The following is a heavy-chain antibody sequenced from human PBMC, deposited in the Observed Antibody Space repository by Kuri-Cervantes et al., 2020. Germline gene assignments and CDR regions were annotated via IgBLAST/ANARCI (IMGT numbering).Heavy chain of an antibody. Sequence: GGSLRLSCAASGFTFSSYAMSWVRQAPGKGLEWVSAISGSGGSTYYADSVKGRFTISRDNAKNSLYLQMNSLRAEDTAFYYCAKDVRYDTSTYHLFDYWGQGTLVTVSS. CDR1: GFTFSSYA. D-gene: IGHD3-22*01. CDR2: ISGSGGST. J-gene: IGHJ4*02. CDR3: AKDVRYDTSTYHLFDY. V-gene: IGHV3-23*01.